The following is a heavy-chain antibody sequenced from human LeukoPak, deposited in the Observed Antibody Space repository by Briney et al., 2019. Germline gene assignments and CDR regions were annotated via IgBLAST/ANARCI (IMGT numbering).Heavy chain of an antibody. CDR3: ARDGYYYDSSGPYHFDF. V-gene: IGHV1-2*02. Sequence: ASVKVSCKASGYSLNAYYMHWVRQAPGQGLEWMGWINPSSGGTKYAQKFQGRVTMARDTSISTAYMELRSLRSDDTAVYYCARDGYYYDSSGPYHFDFWGQGTLVTVSS. CDR2: INPSSGGT. CDR1: GYSLNAYY. D-gene: IGHD3-22*01. J-gene: IGHJ4*02.